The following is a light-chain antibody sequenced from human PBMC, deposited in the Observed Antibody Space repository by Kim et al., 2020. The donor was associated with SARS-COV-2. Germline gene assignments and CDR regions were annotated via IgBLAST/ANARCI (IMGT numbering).Light chain of an antibody. CDR3: QQRSNWPRNS. CDR2: GAS. CDR1: QSVSNF. V-gene: IGKV3-11*01. Sequence: LSPGERATLSCRASQSVSNFLAWYQQKPGQAPRLLIYGASNRATGVPARFAGRGSGTDFTLTITSLEPEDFAIYYCQQRSNWPRNSFGQGTKLEI. J-gene: IGKJ2*03.